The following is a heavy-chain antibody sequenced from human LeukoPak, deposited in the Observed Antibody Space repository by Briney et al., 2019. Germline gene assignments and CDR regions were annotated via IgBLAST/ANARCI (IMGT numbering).Heavy chain of an antibody. CDR2: IYYSGNT. CDR1: GGSISSSSYY. CDR3: AKVGQEGALWFGEPGPYYYYYMDV. Sequence: PSETLSLTCTVSGGSISSSSYYWGWIRQPPGKGLEWIGSIYYSGNTYYNLSLKSRITISVDTSKNQFSLMLSSVTAADTAMYYCAKVGQEGALWFGEPGPYYYYYMDVWGKGTTVTVSS. D-gene: IGHD3-10*01. J-gene: IGHJ6*03. V-gene: IGHV4-39*01.